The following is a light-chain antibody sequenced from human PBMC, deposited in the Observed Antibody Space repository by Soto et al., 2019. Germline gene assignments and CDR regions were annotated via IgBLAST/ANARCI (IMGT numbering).Light chain of an antibody. V-gene: IGKV3-15*01. CDR2: GAS. CDR3: QQYNNWPFT. Sequence: EIVMTQSPATLSVSPGERATLSCRASQSVSSNLAWYPQKPGQAPRLLIYGASTRATGIPARFSGSGSGTEFTLTISSLQSEDFAVYYCQQYNNWPFTFGQGTRLEI. CDR1: QSVSSN. J-gene: IGKJ5*01.